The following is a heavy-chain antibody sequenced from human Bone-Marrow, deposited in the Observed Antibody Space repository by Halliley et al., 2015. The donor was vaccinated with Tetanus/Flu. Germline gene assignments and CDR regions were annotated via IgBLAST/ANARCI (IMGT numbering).Heavy chain of an antibody. CDR3: ARGGEGVSGTLEYSYYGMDV. CDR2: MYATGNT. Sequence: TLSLTCTVSGDSISSYYWSWVRQSPGRGLEWIASMYATGNTHYNPSLKSRVTISVDTSKSQFFLKVNSLTAADTAVYYCARGGEGVSGTLEYSYYGMDVWGQGTTVTVSS. D-gene: IGHD3-10*01. J-gene: IGHJ6*02. V-gene: IGHV4-4*08. CDR1: GDSISSYY.